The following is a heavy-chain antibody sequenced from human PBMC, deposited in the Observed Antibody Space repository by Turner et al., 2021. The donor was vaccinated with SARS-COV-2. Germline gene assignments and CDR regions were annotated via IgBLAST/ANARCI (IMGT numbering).Heavy chain of an antibody. CDR2: ISWSSPNI. J-gene: IGHJ6*02. CDR1: GSTFDDYA. D-gene: IGHD3-10*01. CDR3: AKDMVRRLIYAYYCMDD. V-gene: IGHV3-9*01. Sequence: VQLVEPGRCLVQPAGSLTLSCAATGSTFDDYALDWVRQAAGKGLEWVSGISWSSPNIGYADPVKGRFTISRDNAKNSLYLQMNSLRAEDTALYYCAKDMVRRLIYAYYCMDDWGQGTTVTVSS.